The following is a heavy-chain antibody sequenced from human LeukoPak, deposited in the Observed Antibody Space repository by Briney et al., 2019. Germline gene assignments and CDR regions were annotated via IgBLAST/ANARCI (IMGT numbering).Heavy chain of an antibody. J-gene: IGHJ4*02. CDR1: GGSISSHY. V-gene: IGHV4-59*11. D-gene: IGHD3-3*01. CDR2: IHYSGST. CDR3: ARGPPNFWSGYYFDY. Sequence: SETLSLTCTVSGGSISSHYWSWIRQPPGKGLEWTGYIHYSGSTNYNPSLKSRVTISVDTSKNQFSLKLSSVTAADTAVYYCARGPPNFWSGYYFDYWGQGTLVTVSS.